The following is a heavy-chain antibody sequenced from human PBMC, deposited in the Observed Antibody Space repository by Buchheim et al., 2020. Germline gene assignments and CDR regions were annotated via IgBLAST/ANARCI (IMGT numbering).Heavy chain of an antibody. CDR2: IYYSGST. CDR1: GGSISSYY. V-gene: IGHV4-59*01. D-gene: IGHD6-13*01. CDR3: ARDASSSWYFDY. J-gene: IGHJ4*02. Sequence: QVQLQESGPGLVKPSETLSLTCTVSGGSISSYYWSWIRQPPGKGLEWIGYIYYSGSTNYNPSLKSQVTISVDTSKNQFSLKLSSVTAADTAVYYCARDASSSWYFDYWGQGTL.